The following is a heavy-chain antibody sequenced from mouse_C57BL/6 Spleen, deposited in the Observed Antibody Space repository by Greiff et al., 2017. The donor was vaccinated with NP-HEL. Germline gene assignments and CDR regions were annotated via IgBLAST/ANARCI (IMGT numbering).Heavy chain of an antibody. D-gene: IGHD2-3*01. CDR3: AREDIYDGYYVYAMDY. Sequence: VQLQQSGAELVKPGASVKLSCKASGYTFTSYWMHWVKQRPGRGLEWIGRIDPNSGGTKYNEKFKSKATLTVDKPSSTAYMQLSSLTSEDSAVYYCAREDIYDGYYVYAMDYWGQGTSVTVSS. CDR2: IDPNSGGT. J-gene: IGHJ4*01. V-gene: IGHV1-72*01. CDR1: GYTFTSYW.